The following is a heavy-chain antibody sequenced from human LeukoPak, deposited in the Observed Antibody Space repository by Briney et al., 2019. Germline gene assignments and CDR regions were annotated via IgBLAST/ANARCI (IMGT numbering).Heavy chain of an antibody. D-gene: IGHD6-19*01. J-gene: IGHJ4*02. CDR3: ARDGVAGVYYFDY. CDR2: IYPSGGST. V-gene: IGHV1-46*01. Sequence: ASVKVSCKASVDTFTTYYMHWVRQAPGQGLEWMGIIYPSGGSTSYAQKFQGRVIMTRDVSTSTVFMELSSLRSDDTAVYYCARDGVAGVYYFDYWGQGTLVTVSS. CDR1: VDTFTTYY.